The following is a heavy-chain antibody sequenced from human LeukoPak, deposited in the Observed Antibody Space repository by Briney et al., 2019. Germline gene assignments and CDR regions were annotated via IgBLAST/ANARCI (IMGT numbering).Heavy chain of an antibody. J-gene: IGHJ6*03. CDR1: GGSISSGGYY. V-gene: IGHV4-31*03. CDR2: IYYSGST. Sequence: TSETLSLTCTVSGGSISSGGYYWSWIRQHPGKGLEWIGYIYYSGSTYYNPSLKSRVTISVDTSKNQFSLKLSSVPAADTAVYYCARQGAQHSYYYYYMDVWGKGTTVTVSS. CDR3: ARQGAQHSYYYYYMDV.